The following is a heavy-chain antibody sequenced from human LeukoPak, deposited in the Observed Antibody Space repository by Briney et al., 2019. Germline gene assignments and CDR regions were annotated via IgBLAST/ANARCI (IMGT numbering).Heavy chain of an antibody. J-gene: IGHJ4*02. V-gene: IGHV3-7*04. CDR2: IKPDGREK. CDR1: GFTFSTYW. Sequence: GGSLRLSCAVSGFTFSTYWMNWVRQAPGKGPEWVANIKPDGREKFYVDSVKGRFTVSRDNAKNLLYLQMNSLRAEDTALYYCARGASYWGQGTLVTVSS. CDR3: ARGASY.